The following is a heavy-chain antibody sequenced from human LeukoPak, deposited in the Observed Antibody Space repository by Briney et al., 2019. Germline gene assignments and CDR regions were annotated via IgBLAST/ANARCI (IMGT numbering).Heavy chain of an antibody. V-gene: IGHV3-74*01. CDR2: INSDGRST. CDR1: GFTFGSYW. Sequence: GGSLRLSCAGSGFTFGSYWMHWVRQAPGKGPVWVSRINSDGRSTTYADAVKGRFTISRDNAKGTLYLQMDSLTGEDSGVYYCARDVAFDYWGQGTLVTVSS. J-gene: IGHJ4*02. CDR3: ARDVAFDY.